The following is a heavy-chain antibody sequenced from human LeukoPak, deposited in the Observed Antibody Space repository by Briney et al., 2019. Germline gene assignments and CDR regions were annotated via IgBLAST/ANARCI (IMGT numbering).Heavy chain of an antibody. CDR2: INHSGST. D-gene: IGHD4-11*01. CDR3: ARGTPHSNWFDP. J-gene: IGHJ5*02. CDR1: GGSISSSSYY. V-gene: IGHV4-39*07. Sequence: PSETLSLTCTVSGGSISSSSYYWGWIRQPPGKGLEWIGEINHSGSTNYNPSLKSRVTISVDTSKNQFSLKLSSVTDADTALYYCARGTPHSNWFDPWGQGTLVTVSS.